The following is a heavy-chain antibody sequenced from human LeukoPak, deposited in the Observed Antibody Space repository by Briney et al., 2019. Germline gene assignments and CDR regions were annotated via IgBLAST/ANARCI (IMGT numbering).Heavy chain of an antibody. CDR3: TSLSGYSGYGPLHY. Sequence: PGGSLRLSCAASGFTFSDHYMDWVRQAPGKGLEWVGRTRNKANSYTTEYAASVKGRFTISTDDSKNSLYLQMNSLKTEDTAVYYCTSLSGYSGYGPLHYWGQGTLVTVSS. CDR2: TRNKANSYTT. D-gene: IGHD5-12*01. V-gene: IGHV3-72*01. CDR1: GFTFSDHY. J-gene: IGHJ4*02.